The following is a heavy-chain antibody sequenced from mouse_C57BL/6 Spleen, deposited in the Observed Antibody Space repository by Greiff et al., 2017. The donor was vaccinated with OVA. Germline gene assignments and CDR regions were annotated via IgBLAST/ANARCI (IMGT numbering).Heavy chain of an antibody. J-gene: IGHJ4*01. CDR1: GYAFTNYL. D-gene: IGHD2-4*01. CDR3: ARNDDYDGYYAMDY. CDR2: INPGSGGT. V-gene: IGHV1-54*01. Sequence: VQLQQSGAELVRPGTSVTVSCKASGYAFTNYLIEWVKQRPGQGLEWIGVINPGSGGTNYNEKFKGKATLTADKSSSTAYMQLSSLTSEDSAVYFCARNDDYDGYYAMDYWGQGTSVTVSS.